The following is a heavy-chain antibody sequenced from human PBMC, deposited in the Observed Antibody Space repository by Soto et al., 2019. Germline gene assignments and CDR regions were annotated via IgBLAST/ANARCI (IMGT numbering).Heavy chain of an antibody. V-gene: IGHV4-34*01. Sequence: SETLSLTCDVSGYSISSGYYWNWIRQPPGKGLECIGEINHSGSTNYNPSLKSRVTISVDTSKNQFSLKLSSVTAADTAVYYCARFRRFSSSWTKGYNWFDPWGQGTLVTVSS. CDR3: ARFRRFSSSWTKGYNWFDP. CDR2: INHSGST. J-gene: IGHJ5*02. CDR1: GYSISSGYY. D-gene: IGHD6-13*01.